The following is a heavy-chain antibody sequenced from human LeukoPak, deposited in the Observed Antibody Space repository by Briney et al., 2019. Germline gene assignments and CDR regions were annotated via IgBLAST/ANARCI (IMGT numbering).Heavy chain of an antibody. CDR1: GFTFSSYS. D-gene: IGHD3-9*01. CDR3: ARYLGTVRYLDWLLWLDY. CDR2: ISSSSSYI. J-gene: IGHJ4*02. Sequence: SGGSLRLSCAASGFTFSSYSMNWVRQAPGKGLEWVSSISSSSSYIYYADSVKGRFTISRDNAKNSLYLQMNSLRAEDTAVYYCARYLGTVRYLDWLLWLDYWGQGTLVTVSS. V-gene: IGHV3-21*01.